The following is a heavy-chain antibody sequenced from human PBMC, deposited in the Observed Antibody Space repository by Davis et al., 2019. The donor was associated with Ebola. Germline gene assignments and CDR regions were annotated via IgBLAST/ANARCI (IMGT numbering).Heavy chain of an antibody. D-gene: IGHD1-26*01. CDR3: ARQDREKYSGSFPFDY. CDR2: IYYSGST. CDR1: GGSISSYY. V-gene: IGHV4-59*08. Sequence: PSETLSLTCTVSGGSISSYYWSWIRQPPGKGLEWIGYIYYSGSTNYNPSLKSRVTISVDTSKNQFSLKLSSVTAADTAVYYCARQDREKYSGSFPFDYWGQGTLVTVSS. J-gene: IGHJ4*02.